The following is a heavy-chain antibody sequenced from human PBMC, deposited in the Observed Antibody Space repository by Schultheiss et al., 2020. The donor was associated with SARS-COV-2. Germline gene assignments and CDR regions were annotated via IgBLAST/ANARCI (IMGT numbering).Heavy chain of an antibody. Sequence: GESLKISCAASGFTFSSYAMSWVRQAPGKGLEWVGRIKSKTDGGTTDYAAPVKGRFIISRDDSRNMVYLQMNSLNLEDTALYYCASGRTRDYWGQGTLVTVSS. D-gene: IGHD5-12*01. J-gene: IGHJ4*02. CDR2: IKSKTDGGTT. CDR1: GFTFSSYA. V-gene: IGHV3-15*05. CDR3: ASGRTRDY.